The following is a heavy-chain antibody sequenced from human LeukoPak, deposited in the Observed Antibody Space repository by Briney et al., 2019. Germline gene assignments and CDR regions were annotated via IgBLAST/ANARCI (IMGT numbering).Heavy chain of an antibody. V-gene: IGHV3-21*01. CDR2: ISTRSSDI. J-gene: IGHJ6*02. CDR1: GFTFSSYN. CDR3: ARGHTYGYGVDV. D-gene: IGHD5-18*01. Sequence: PGGSLRLSCAASGFTFSSYNMNWVRQAPGKGLEWVSSISTRSSDIYYVDSVKGRFTISRDNAKNSLYLQMNSLRAEDTAVYYCARGHTYGYGVDVWGQGTTVTVSS.